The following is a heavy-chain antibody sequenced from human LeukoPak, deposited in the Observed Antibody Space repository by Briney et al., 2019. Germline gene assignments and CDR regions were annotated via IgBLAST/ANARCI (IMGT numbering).Heavy chain of an antibody. CDR1: GFTFSSYA. CDR3: ARGVSSHVRGYFDY. CDR2: ITGSGRTT. J-gene: IGHJ4*02. Sequence: GGSLRLSCAASGFTFSSYAMSWVRQAPGKGLEWVSTITGSGRTTYYADSVKGRFTISRDNSYNTLHLQVNSLRAEDTAVYYCARGVSSHVRGYFDYWGQGTLVTVSS. V-gene: IGHV3-23*01. D-gene: IGHD6-6*01.